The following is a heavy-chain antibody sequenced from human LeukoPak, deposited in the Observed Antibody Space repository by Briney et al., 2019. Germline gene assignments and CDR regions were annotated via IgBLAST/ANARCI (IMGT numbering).Heavy chain of an antibody. J-gene: IGHJ5*02. CDR1: GYTFTSYY. CDR3: ARERDYGDIRGWFDP. D-gene: IGHD4-17*01. Sequence: GASVKVSCKASGYTFTSYYMHWVRQAPGQGLEWMGGIIPIFGTANYAQKFQGRVTITADESTSTAYMELSSLRSEDTAVYYCARERDYGDIRGWFDPWGQGTLVTVSS. V-gene: IGHV1-69*13. CDR2: IIPIFGTA.